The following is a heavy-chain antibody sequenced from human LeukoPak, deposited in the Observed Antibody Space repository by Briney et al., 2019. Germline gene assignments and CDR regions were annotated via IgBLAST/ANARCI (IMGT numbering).Heavy chain of an antibody. CDR1: GYTFTSYA. V-gene: IGHV7-4-1*02. D-gene: IGHD5-24*01. J-gene: IGHJ3*02. CDR2: INTNTGNP. Sequence: ASVKVSCKASGYTFTSYAMNWVRQAPGQGLEWMGWINTNTGNPTYAQGFTGRFVFSLDTSVSTAYLQISSLKAEDTAVYYCARDHSYRDGYNINAFGIWGQGTMVTVSS. CDR3: ARDHSYRDGYNINAFGI.